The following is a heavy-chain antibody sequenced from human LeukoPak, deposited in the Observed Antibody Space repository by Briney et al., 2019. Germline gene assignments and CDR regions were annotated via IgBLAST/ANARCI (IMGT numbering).Heavy chain of an antibody. Sequence: PSETLSLTCTVSGGSISSSSYYWGWIRQPPGKGLEWIGSIYYSGSTYYNPSLKSRVTISVDTSKNQFSLKLSSVTPEDTAVYYCARDYSSSWWGVYYYYGMDVWGQGTTVTVSS. V-gene: IGHV4-39*07. CDR1: GGSISSSSYY. J-gene: IGHJ6*02. CDR3: ARDYSSSWWGVYYYYGMDV. CDR2: IYYSGST. D-gene: IGHD6-13*01.